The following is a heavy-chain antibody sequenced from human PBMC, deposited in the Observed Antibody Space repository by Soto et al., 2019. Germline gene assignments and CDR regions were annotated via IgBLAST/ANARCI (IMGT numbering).Heavy chain of an antibody. Sequence: EVQLLESGGGLVQPGGSLRLSCAASGFTFSSYAMSWVRQAPGKGLEWVSAISGSGGSTYYADSVKGRFTISRDNSKNTLYLQINSLRAEDTAVYYCAKDFVRGDSAEYFQHWGQGTLVTVSS. D-gene: IGHD4-17*01. CDR2: ISGSGGST. CDR3: AKDFVRGDSAEYFQH. V-gene: IGHV3-23*01. CDR1: GFTFSSYA. J-gene: IGHJ1*01.